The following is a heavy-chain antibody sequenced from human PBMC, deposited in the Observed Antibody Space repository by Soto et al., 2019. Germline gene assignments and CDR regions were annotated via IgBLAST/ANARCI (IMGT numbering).Heavy chain of an antibody. Sequence: GASVKVSCKASGYTFTSYGISWVRQASGQGLEWMGWISAYNGNTNYAQKLQGRVTMTTDTSTSTAYMELRSLRSDDTAVYYCARFNGYCSSTSCYRDQVTFDYGGQGTLVTVSS. J-gene: IGHJ4*02. D-gene: IGHD2-2*02. CDR2: ISAYNGNT. V-gene: IGHV1-18*04. CDR1: GYTFTSYG. CDR3: ARFNGYCSSTSCYRDQVTFDY.